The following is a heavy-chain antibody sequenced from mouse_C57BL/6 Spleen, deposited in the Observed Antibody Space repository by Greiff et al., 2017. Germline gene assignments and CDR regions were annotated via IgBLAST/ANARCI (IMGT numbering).Heavy chain of an antibody. V-gene: IGHV5-17*01. J-gene: IGHJ1*03. D-gene: IGHD2-1*01. CDR1: GFTFSDYG. Sequence: EVKLVESGGGLVKPGGSLKLSCAASGFTFSDYGMHWVRQAPEKGLEWVAYISSGSSTIYYADTVKCRFTISRDNAKNTLFLQMTSLRSEDTAMYYCAGPLYYGTYGYFDVWGTGTTVTVSS. CDR3: AGPLYYGTYGYFDV. CDR2: ISSGSSTI.